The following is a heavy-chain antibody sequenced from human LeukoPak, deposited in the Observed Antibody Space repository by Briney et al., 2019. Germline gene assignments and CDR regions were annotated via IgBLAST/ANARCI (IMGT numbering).Heavy chain of an antibody. CDR1: GYRITDYW. J-gene: IGHJ6*02. Sequence: GESLKISCEASGYRITDYWIGWVRQMPGKGLEWMGIIHPGDSDTRYSPSFQGQVTISANKSISTAYLQWSSLKASDTAMYFCARRGAGYYDSSAVGGMDVWGQGTTVTVSS. CDR3: ARRGAGYYDSSAVGGMDV. D-gene: IGHD3-22*01. V-gene: IGHV5-51*01. CDR2: IHPGDSDT.